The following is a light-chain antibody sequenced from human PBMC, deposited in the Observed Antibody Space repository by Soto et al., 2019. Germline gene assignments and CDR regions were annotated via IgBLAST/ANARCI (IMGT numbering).Light chain of an antibody. V-gene: IGKV4-1*01. J-gene: IGKJ1*01. CDR2: WAS. CDR3: QQYYRART. Sequence: DIVMTQSPDSLAVSLDERATINCKSSQSVLYSSNNKNYLAWYQQKPGQPPKLLVYWASSRESGVPDRFSGSGSETDFTLTISSLQAEDVAVYYCQQYYRARTFGQGTQVEIK. CDR1: QSVLYSSNNKNY.